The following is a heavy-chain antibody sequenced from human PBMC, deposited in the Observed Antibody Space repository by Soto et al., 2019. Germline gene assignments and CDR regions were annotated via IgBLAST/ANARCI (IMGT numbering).Heavy chain of an antibody. V-gene: IGHV3-30*18. CDR3: AKWGRQWLVTSDFNY. CDR2: VSHDGRNT. Sequence: VQLVESGGGVVQPGRSLRLSCAASGFTFSDYAMHWVRQAPGKGLEWVAVVSHDGRNTHYADSVKGRFTISRESSKNTVSLEMTSLRAEDTAVYYCAKWGRQWLVTSDFNYWGQGALVTVSS. D-gene: IGHD6-19*01. J-gene: IGHJ4*02. CDR1: GFTFSDYA.